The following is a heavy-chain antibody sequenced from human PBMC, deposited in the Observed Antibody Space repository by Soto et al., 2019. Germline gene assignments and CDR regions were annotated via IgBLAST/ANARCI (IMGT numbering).Heavy chain of an antibody. CDR3: ARDIASSGGDYLDS. Sequence: EVQLVESGGGLVKAGGSLRLFCTASGFTFRNYNMNWVRQAPGKGLEWVSSISTGGAYMFYADSVKGRFTISRDNAQKSLFLQIDSPRAEDTAVYYCARDIASSGGDYLDSWGQGTLVTVSS. CDR2: ISTGGAYM. D-gene: IGHD3-10*01. J-gene: IGHJ4*02. V-gene: IGHV3-21*01. CDR1: GFTFRNYN.